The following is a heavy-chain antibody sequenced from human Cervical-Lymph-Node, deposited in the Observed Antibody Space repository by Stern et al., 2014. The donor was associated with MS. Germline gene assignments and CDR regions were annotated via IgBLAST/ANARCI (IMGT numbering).Heavy chain of an antibody. D-gene: IGHD2-2*02. V-gene: IGHV7-4-1*02. Sequence: VQLVQSGSELKKPGASVKVSCKASGYTFTSYAMNWVRQAPGQGLEWMGWINTNTGHQTYAQGFTGRFVFSLDTSVSTAYLQISSLKAEDTAVYYCARDRGGYCSSTSCYSYYGMDVWGQGTTVTVSS. CDR1: GYTFTSYA. CDR2: INTNTGHQ. J-gene: IGHJ6*02. CDR3: ARDRGGYCSSTSCYSYYGMDV.